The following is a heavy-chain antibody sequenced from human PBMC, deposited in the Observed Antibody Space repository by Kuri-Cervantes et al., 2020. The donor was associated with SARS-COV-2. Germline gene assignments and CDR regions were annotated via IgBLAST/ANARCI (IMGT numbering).Heavy chain of an antibody. Sequence: GESLKISCKGSGFRFTTYWIGWVRQMPGKGLERMAIIYPTDSGTRYSPSFQGQVTISADKSISTAYLQWSSLKASDSAMYYCARTRGSYYTDAFDLWGQGTMVTVSS. CDR1: GFRFTTYW. CDR3: ARTRGSYYTDAFDL. V-gene: IGHV5-51*01. CDR2: IYPTDSGT. J-gene: IGHJ3*01. D-gene: IGHD1-26*01.